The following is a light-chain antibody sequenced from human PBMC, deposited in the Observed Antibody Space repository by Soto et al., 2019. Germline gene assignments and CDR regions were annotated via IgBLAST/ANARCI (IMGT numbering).Light chain of an antibody. V-gene: IGKV1-39*01. CDR2: AAS. CDR3: QQYYSYPWT. J-gene: IGKJ1*01. CDR1: QSISSY. Sequence: DIQMTQSPSSRSASVGERVTITCRASQSISSYLNWYQQKPGKAPKLLIYAASSLQSGVPSRFSGSGSGTDFTLTISCLQSEDFATYYCQQYYSYPWTFGQGTKVDI.